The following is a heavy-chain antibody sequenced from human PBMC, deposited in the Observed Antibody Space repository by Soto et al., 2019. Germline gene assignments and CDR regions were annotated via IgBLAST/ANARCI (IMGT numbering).Heavy chain of an antibody. CDR1: GFTFSDCY. CDR2: ISSSSGYT. J-gene: IGHJ4*02. Sequence: LRLSCAASGFTFSDCYMSWIRQAPGKGLEWVSYISSSSGYTNYADSVKGRFTISRDNAKNSLYLQMNSLRAEDTAVYYCAKEYGRLDYWGQGTLVTVSS. CDR3: AKEYGRLDY. D-gene: IGHD4-17*01. V-gene: IGHV3-11*06.